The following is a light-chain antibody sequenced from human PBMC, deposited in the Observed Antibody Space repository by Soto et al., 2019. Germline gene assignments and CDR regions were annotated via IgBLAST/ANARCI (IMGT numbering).Light chain of an antibody. Sequence: EIVMTQSPATLSVSPGERATLSCRVSQSVSSNLAWYQQKPGQTPRLLIYGASTRAIGIPARFSGSGSGTEFTLTISSLQSEDFAVYYCQQYNKWLWTFGQGTNVEI. CDR3: QQYNKWLWT. CDR2: GAS. J-gene: IGKJ1*01. CDR1: QSVSSN. V-gene: IGKV3-15*01.